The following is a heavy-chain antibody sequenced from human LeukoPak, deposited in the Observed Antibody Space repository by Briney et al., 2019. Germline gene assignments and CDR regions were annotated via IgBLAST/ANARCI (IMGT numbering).Heavy chain of an antibody. J-gene: IGHJ6*02. CDR2: IYSGGST. CDR1: GFTVSSNY. CDR3: AKGGSSWSRTMDV. D-gene: IGHD6-13*01. Sequence: PGGSLRLSCAASGFTVSSNYMSWVRQAPGKGLEWVSVIYSGGSTYYADSVKGRFTISRDNSKNTLYLQMNSLRAEDTAVYYCAKGGSSWSRTMDVWGQGTTVTVSS. V-gene: IGHV3-53*01.